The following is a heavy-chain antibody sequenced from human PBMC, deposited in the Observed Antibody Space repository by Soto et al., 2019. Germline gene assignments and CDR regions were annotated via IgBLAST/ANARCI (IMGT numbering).Heavy chain of an antibody. CDR1: GFTFSSYS. V-gene: IGHV3-21*01. J-gene: IGHJ3*02. Sequence: GGSLRLSCAASGFTFSSYSMNWVRQAPGKGLEWVSSISSSSSYIYYADSVKGRFTISRDNAKNSLYLQMNSLRAEDTAVYYCARKLVLGAFDIWGQGTMVTVSS. D-gene: IGHD7-27*01. CDR3: ARKLVLGAFDI. CDR2: ISSSSSYI.